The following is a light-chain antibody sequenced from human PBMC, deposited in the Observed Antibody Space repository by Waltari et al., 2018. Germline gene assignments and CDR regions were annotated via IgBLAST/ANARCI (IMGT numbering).Light chain of an antibody. CDR3: AAWDDSLSGPV. J-gene: IGLJ2*01. V-gene: IGLV1-47*01. CDR2: RNN. CDR1: SSNIGSNY. Sequence: QSVLTQSPSASGTPGQRVTISCSGSSSNIGSNYVYWYQQLPGTAPKLLIYRNNQRPSGVPDRFSGSKSGPSASLAISGLRSEDEADYYCAAWDDSLSGPVFGGGTKLTVL.